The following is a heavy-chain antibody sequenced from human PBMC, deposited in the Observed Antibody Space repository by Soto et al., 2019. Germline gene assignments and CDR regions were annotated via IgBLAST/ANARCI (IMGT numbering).Heavy chain of an antibody. CDR3: ARDYGDYVWGDAFDI. Sequence: GASVKVSCKASGYTFTSYYMHWVRQAPGQGLEWMGIINPSGGSTSYAQKFQGRVTMTRDTSTSTVYMELSSLRSEDTAVYYCARDYGDYVWGDAFDIWGQGTMVTVSS. CDR1: GYTFTSYY. V-gene: IGHV1-46*01. J-gene: IGHJ3*02. CDR2: INPSGGST. D-gene: IGHD4-17*01.